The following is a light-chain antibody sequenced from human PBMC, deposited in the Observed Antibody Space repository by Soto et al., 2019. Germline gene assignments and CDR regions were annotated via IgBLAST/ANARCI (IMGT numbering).Light chain of an antibody. CDR2: DAS. CDR1: QSVSDY. CDR3: QHRSSYPHT. V-gene: IGKV3-11*01. Sequence: DIELTQSPPTLSSSVGDRVTISCRASQSVSDYLAWYQQKPGKAPKLLIYDASNLQSGIPARFSGSGSGTDFTLTISSLEPDDFAIYYCQHRSSYPHTFGRGTKVEI. J-gene: IGKJ4*01.